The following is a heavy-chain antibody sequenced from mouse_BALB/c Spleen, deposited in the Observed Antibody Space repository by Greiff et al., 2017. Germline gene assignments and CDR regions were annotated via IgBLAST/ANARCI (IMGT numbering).Heavy chain of an antibody. J-gene: IGHJ2*01. CDR2: IDPANGNT. CDR1: GFNIKDTY. V-gene: IGHV14-3*02. Sequence: VHVKQSGAELVKPGASVKLSCTASGFNIKDTYMHWVKQRPEQGLEWIGRIDPANGNTKYDPKFQGKATITADTTSNTAYLQLSSLTSEDTAVYYCAGYNTVRDYWGQGTTLTVSS. CDR3: AGYNTVRDY. D-gene: IGHD1-1*01.